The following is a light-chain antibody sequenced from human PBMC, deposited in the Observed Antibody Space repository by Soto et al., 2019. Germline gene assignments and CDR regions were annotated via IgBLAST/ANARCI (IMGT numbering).Light chain of an antibody. CDR1: SSDVGGYNY. CDR2: EVS. V-gene: IGLV2-14*01. Sequence: QSALTQPASVSGSPGQSITISCTGTSSDVGGYNYVSWYQQHPGKAPKLMIYEVSNRTSGVSNRFSGSKSGNTASLTISGLQAEDEADYYCSSYTSSSLVFGGGTKLTVL. CDR3: SSYTSSSLV. J-gene: IGLJ2*01.